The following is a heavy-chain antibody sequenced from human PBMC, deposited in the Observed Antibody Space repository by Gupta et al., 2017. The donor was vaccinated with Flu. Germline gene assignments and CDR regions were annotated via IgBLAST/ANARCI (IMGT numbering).Heavy chain of an antibody. V-gene: IGHV4-4*02. J-gene: IGHJ4*02. CDR1: GASVSSNHW. Sequence: QVQLQESGPGLVKPSGTLSLTCAVSGASVSSNHWWSWVRQPPGKGLEWIGEIYHGGTANYNPSLKSRVTLSVDKSKNQFSLKLTSVTAADTAVYYCSTYHYGTAEYYFDYWGQRTLLTVSS. D-gene: IGHD3-10*01. CDR3: STYHYGTAEYYFDY. CDR2: IYHGGTA.